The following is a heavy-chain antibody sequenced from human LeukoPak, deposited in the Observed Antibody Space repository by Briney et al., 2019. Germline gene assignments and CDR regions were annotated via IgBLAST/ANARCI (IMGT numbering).Heavy chain of an antibody. CDR3: ARDNGAAPPYYYAMDV. V-gene: IGHV4-59*01. CDR2: IYYSGST. CDR1: GGSISSYY. J-gene: IGHJ6*02. Sequence: SETLSFTCTVSGGSISSYYWSWIRQPPGKGLEWIGYIYYSGSTNYNPSLKSRVTISVDTSKNQFSLKLSSVTAADTAVYYCARDNGAAPPYYYAMDVWGQGTTVTVSS. D-gene: IGHD2-15*01.